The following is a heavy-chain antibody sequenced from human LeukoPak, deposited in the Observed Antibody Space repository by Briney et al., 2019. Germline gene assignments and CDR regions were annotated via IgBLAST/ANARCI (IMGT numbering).Heavy chain of an antibody. CDR2: ISYDGSNK. CDR1: GFTFSSYG. V-gene: IGHV3-30*18. Sequence: GGSLILSCAASGFTFSSYGMHWVRQAPGKGLEWVAVISYDGSNKYYADSVKGRSTISRDNSKNTLYLQMNSLRAEDTAVYYCAKDDVAIVVVPAAAFDYWGQGTLVTVSS. CDR3: AKDDVAIVVVPAAAFDY. D-gene: IGHD2-2*01. J-gene: IGHJ4*02.